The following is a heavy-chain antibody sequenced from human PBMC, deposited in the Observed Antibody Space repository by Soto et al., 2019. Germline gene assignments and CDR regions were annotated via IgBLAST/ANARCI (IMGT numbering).Heavy chain of an antibody. CDR2: ISNDGKSK. CDR3: AKGMSIDSDNAGFRPGDI. Sequence: PGGSLRLSCAASGFSFSDYGMHWVRQAPGRGLEWVAVISNDGKSKYYIESVKGRFTISRDNSNNAVYLHMNSLRAEDTAVYFCAKGMSIDSDNAGFRPGDIWGRGTVVTVS. V-gene: IGHV3-30*18. D-gene: IGHD3-22*01. J-gene: IGHJ3*02. CDR1: GFSFSDYG.